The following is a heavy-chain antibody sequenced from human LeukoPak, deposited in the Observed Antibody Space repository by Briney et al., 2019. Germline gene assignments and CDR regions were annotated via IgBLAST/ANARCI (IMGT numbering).Heavy chain of an antibody. V-gene: IGHV3-53*01. Sequence: PGGSLRLSCAASGFTVSSNYMSWVRQAPGKGLEWVSVIYSGGSTYYADSVKGRFTISRDNSKNTLYLQMNSLRAEDTAVYFCAKGGLGATKFRPLDYWGQGTLDTVSS. J-gene: IGHJ4*02. CDR2: IYSGGST. D-gene: IGHD1-26*01. CDR1: GFTVSSNY. CDR3: AKGGLGATKFRPLDY.